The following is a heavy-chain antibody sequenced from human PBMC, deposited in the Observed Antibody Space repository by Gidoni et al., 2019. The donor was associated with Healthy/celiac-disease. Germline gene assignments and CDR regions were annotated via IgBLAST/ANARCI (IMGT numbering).Heavy chain of an antibody. Sequence: QVQLVQSGAEVKKPGASVKVSCKASGYTFTGYYMHWVRQAPGQGLEWMGWINPNSGGTNYAQKFQGRVTMTRDTSISTAYMELSRLRSDDTAVYYCARGSVVVVAATSNWFDPWGQGTLVTVSS. D-gene: IGHD2-15*01. CDR2: INPNSGGT. J-gene: IGHJ5*02. CDR3: ARGSVVVVAATSNWFDP. V-gene: IGHV1-2*02. CDR1: GYTFTGYY.